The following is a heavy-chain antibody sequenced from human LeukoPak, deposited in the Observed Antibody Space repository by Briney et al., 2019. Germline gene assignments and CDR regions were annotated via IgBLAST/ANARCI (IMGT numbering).Heavy chain of an antibody. D-gene: IGHD3-22*01. J-gene: IGHJ3*02. CDR1: GGTFSSYA. V-gene: IGHV1-69*05. CDR3: ARDRHPHYYDSSGYTNAFDI. Sequence: ASVKVSCKASGGTFSSYAISWVRQVPGQGLEWMGRIIPIFGTANYAQKFQGRVTITTDESTSTAYMELSSLRSEDTAVYYCARDRHPHYYDSSGYTNAFDIWGQGTMVTVSS. CDR2: IIPIFGTA.